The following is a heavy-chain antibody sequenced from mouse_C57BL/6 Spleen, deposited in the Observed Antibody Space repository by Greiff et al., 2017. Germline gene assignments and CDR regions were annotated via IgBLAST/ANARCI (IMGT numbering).Heavy chain of an antibody. CDR1: GYTFTSYW. D-gene: IGHD1-1*01. V-gene: IGHV1-59*01. CDR3: ARREGTTVFDY. Sequence: QVQLKQPGAELVRPGTSVKLSCKASGYTFTSYWMHWVKQRPGQGLEWIGVIDPSDSYTNYNQKFKGKATLTVDTSSSTAYMQLSSLTSEDSAVYYCARREGTTVFDYWGQGTTLTVSS. CDR2: IDPSDSYT. J-gene: IGHJ2*01.